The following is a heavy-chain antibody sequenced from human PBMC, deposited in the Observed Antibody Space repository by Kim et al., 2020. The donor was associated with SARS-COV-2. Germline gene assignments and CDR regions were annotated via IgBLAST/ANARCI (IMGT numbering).Heavy chain of an antibody. V-gene: IGHV4-4*02. D-gene: IGHD2-21*01. CDR3: ARVQSRVNWFDP. Sequence: TYHPSHTTRVTIPVDKSKNQFSLKRSSVTATDTAVYYCARVQSRVNWFDPWGQGTLVTVSS. J-gene: IGHJ5*02.